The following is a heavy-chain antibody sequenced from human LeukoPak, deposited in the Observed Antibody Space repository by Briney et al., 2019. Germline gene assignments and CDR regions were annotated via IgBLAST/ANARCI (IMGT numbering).Heavy chain of an antibody. CDR1: GFTFSTYG. CDR3: ARDRAVGNYFDY. J-gene: IGHJ4*02. V-gene: IGHV3-33*01. CDR2: IWYDGTYK. D-gene: IGHD6-13*01. Sequence: GGSLRLSCAASGFTFSTYGMHWVRQAPGKGLEWVALIWYDGTYKYYVDSAKGRFTISRDNSKNTLYLQMNSLRAEDTAVYYCARDRAVGNYFDYWGQGTLVTVSS.